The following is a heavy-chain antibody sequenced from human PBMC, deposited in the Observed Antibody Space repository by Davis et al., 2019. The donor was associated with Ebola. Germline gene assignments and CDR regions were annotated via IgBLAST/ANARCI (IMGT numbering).Heavy chain of an antibody. CDR3: ARGRNWFDP. V-gene: IGHV3-66*01. CDR2: IYDQST. J-gene: IGHJ5*02. Sequence: GESLKISCAASGFTVSSNHMSWVRQAPGKGLEWVSVIYDQSTAYADAVKGRFTISRDNAKNSLYLQMNSLRDEDTAVYYCARGRNWFDPWGQGTLVTVSS. CDR1: GFTVSSNH.